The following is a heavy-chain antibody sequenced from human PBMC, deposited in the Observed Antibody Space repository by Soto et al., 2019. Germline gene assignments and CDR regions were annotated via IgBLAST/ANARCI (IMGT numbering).Heavy chain of an antibody. J-gene: IGHJ4*02. D-gene: IGHD2-2*02. CDR3: VGFKYSAILSH. V-gene: IGHV4-39*01. Sequence: PSETLSLTCTFSGVSISSAPSYCAWIRQPPGKGLEWIGHIFYSGRTTYSPSLRSRVSISADTSKNQFSLKLSSMTAADAAVFFCVGFKYSAILSHWGQGTLVTVSS. CDR2: IFYSGRT. CDR1: GVSISSAPSY.